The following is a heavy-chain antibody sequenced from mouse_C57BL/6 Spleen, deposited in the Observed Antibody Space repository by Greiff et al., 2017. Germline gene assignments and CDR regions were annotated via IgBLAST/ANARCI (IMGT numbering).Heavy chain of an antibody. Sequence: QVQLQQPGAELVRPGSSVKLSCKASGYTFTSYWMDWVKQRPGQGLEWIGNIYPSDSETHYNQKFKDKATLTVDKSSSTAYMQLSSLTSEDSAVYYCARRYSSYEYYFDYWGQGTTLTVSS. CDR2: IYPSDSET. CDR3: ARRYSSYEYYFDY. J-gene: IGHJ2*01. D-gene: IGHD1-1*01. CDR1: GYTFTSYW. V-gene: IGHV1-61*01.